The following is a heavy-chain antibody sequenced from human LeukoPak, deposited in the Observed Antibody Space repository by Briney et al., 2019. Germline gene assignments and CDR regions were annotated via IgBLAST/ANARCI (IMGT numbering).Heavy chain of an antibody. CDR2: KVSIGST. Sequence: SDTLSLTCSVSGGYTRSYYWGWVRQPAGKGLEWIGRKVSIGSTQYNPSLKSRITMSVDTSKNEFSLSVRSVTAADTAVYFCGRQGYTASYYFLDYWSQGTLVTVSS. CDR3: GRQGYTASYYFLDY. CDR1: GGYTRSYY. D-gene: IGHD1-26*01. V-gene: IGHV4-4*07. J-gene: IGHJ4*02.